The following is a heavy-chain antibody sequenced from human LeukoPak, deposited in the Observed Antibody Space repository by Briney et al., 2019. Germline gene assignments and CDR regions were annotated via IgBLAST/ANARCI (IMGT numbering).Heavy chain of an antibody. Sequence: SQTLSLTCAVSGGSISSGGYSWSWIRQPPGKGLEWIGYIYHSGSTYYNPSLKSRVTISVDRSKNQFSLKLGSVTAADTAVYYCAKVLTYYYDSSGYATDYWGQGTLVTVSS. D-gene: IGHD3-22*01. V-gene: IGHV4-30-2*01. CDR3: AKVLTYYYDSSGYATDY. CDR1: GGSISSGGYS. CDR2: IYHSGST. J-gene: IGHJ4*02.